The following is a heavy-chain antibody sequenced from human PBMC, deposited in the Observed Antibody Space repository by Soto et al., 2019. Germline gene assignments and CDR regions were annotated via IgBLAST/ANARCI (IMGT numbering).Heavy chain of an antibody. CDR2: ISGSGGST. V-gene: IGHV3-23*01. J-gene: IGHJ6*02. D-gene: IGHD3-3*01. CDR1: GFTFSSYA. Sequence: GGSLRLSCAASGFTFSSYAMSWVRQAPGKGLEWVSAISGSGGSTYYADSVKGRFTISRDNSKNTLYLQMNSLRAEDTAVYYCASPRSYYDFWPLRNYYYYGMDVWGQGTTVTVSS. CDR3: ASPRSYYDFWPLRNYYYYGMDV.